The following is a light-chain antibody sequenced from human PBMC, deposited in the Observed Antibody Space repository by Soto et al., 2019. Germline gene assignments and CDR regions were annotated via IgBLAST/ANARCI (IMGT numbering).Light chain of an antibody. V-gene: IGKV4-1*01. Sequence: DIVMTQSPDSLAVSLGERATINCKSSQSVLSNSNNKNSIAWYQQKPGQPPRLLIYWASTRESGVPDRFSGSGSGTDFTLTISSLQPDDFATYYCQQYNTMRTFGQGTKVDIK. CDR2: WAS. CDR1: QSVLSNSNNKNS. J-gene: IGKJ1*01. CDR3: QQYNTMRT.